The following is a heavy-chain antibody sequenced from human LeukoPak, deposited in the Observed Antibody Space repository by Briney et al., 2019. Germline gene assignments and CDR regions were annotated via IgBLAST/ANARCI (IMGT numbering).Heavy chain of an antibody. CDR3: ARSDAVAAPGH. Sequence: QPGGSLRLSCAASGFTFNNYEMNWVRQAPGKGLEWISYISSGSDTIYYADSVRGRFTTFRDNAKNSLYLQMNSLGAADTAVYYCARSDAVAAPGHWGQGTLVTVSS. CDR1: GFTFNNYE. J-gene: IGHJ4*02. V-gene: IGHV3-48*03. CDR2: ISSGSDTI. D-gene: IGHD6-19*01.